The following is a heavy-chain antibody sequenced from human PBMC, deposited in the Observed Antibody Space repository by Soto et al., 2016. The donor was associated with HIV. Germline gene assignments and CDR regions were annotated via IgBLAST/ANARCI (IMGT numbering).Heavy chain of an antibody. V-gene: IGHV4-38-2*02. J-gene: IGHJ4*02. CDR3: VRDPAYIGTHNYFDT. Sequence: QVQLQESGPGLVKPSETLSLTCVVSDFSVNTDYHWGWIRQPPGKGLEWIGNVFRDGGSYYNPSLKSRVTMSLDTSKNQFSLSLTSVTAADTAVYYCVRDPAYIGTHNYFDTWGQGTL. CDR1: DFSVNTDYH. CDR2: VFRDGGS. D-gene: IGHD3-22*01.